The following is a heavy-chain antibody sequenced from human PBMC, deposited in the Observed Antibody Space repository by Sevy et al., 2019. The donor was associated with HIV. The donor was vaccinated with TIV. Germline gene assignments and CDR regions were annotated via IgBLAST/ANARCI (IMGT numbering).Heavy chain of an antibody. CDR2: MNPNSGNT. V-gene: IGHV1-8*01. CDR3: AREPQQLEGVL. D-gene: IGHD6-13*01. J-gene: IGHJ4*02. Sequence: ASVKVSCKASGYTFTSYDINWVRQATGQGLEWMGWMNPNSGNTGYPQKFQGRVTMTRNTSKSTAYMELSSLRSEDTAVYYCAREPQQLEGVLWGQGTLVTVSS. CDR1: GYTFTSYD.